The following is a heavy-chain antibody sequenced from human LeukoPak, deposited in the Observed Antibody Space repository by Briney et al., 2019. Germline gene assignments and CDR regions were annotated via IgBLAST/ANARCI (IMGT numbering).Heavy chain of an antibody. CDR1: GFTFSSYS. D-gene: IGHD1-1*01. CDR2: ISSSSSYI. Sequence: PGGSLRLSCAASGFTFSSYSMNWVRQAPGKGLEWVSSISSSSSYIYYADSVKGRFTISRDNAKNSLHLQMNSLRAEDTAVYYCARDARTTGTYYGMDVWGQGTTVTVSS. V-gene: IGHV3-21*01. CDR3: ARDARTTGTYYGMDV. J-gene: IGHJ6*02.